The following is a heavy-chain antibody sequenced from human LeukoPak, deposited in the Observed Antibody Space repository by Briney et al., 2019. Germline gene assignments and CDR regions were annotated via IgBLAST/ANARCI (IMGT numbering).Heavy chain of an antibody. V-gene: IGHV6-1*01. Sequence: SQALSLTCAISGDSVSTDITTWNWNRRSPSRGLKWLGRTYYNSTCSNEYTLSVETRITINPDATMNKLPLQLKSVTPSDTAVYYCARGYMKSGFDYWGQGTLVTVSS. CDR2: TYYNSTCSN. CDR3: ARGYMKSGFDY. J-gene: IGHJ4*02. D-gene: IGHD3-10*01. CDR1: GDSVSTDITT.